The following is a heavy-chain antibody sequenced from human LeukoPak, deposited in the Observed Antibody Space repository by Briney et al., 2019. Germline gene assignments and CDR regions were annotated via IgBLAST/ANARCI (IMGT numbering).Heavy chain of an antibody. Sequence: SETLSLTCTVSGGSISSSSYYWGWIRQPPGKGLEWIGSIYYSGSTYYNPSLKSRVTISVDTSKNQFSLKLSSVTAADTAVYYCASGYYYDSSGYSYWGQGTLVTVSS. CDR3: ASGYYYDSSGYSY. CDR1: GGSISSSSYY. CDR2: IYYSGST. V-gene: IGHV4-39*01. D-gene: IGHD3-22*01. J-gene: IGHJ4*02.